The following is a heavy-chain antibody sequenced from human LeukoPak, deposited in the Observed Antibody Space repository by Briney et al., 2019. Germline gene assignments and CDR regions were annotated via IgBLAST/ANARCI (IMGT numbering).Heavy chain of an antibody. CDR1: GGSFSDYY. V-gene: IGHV4-34*01. D-gene: IGHD3-22*01. Sequence: PSETLSLTCAVYGGSFSDYYWSWFRQPPGKGLEWIGEINHSGSTDYNPSLKSRVTISVDTSKNQVSLKVNSVIAADTAVYYCAYSSDYQQHWGQGTRVTVSS. CDR3: AYSSDYQQH. CDR2: INHSGST. J-gene: IGHJ1*01.